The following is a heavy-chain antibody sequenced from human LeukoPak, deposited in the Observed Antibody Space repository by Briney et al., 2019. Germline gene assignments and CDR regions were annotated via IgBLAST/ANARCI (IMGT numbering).Heavy chain of an antibody. D-gene: IGHD2-21*02. CDR3: ARADKPPPYCGGDCYWVWFDP. Sequence: SETLSPTCAVYGGSFSSYYWSWIRQPPGKGLEWIGYIYYSGSTNYNPSLKSRVTISVDTSKNQFSLKLSSVTAADTAVYYCARADKPPPYCGGDCYWVWFDPWGQGTLVTVSS. V-gene: IGHV4-59*01. CDR1: GGSFSSYY. J-gene: IGHJ5*02. CDR2: IYYSGST.